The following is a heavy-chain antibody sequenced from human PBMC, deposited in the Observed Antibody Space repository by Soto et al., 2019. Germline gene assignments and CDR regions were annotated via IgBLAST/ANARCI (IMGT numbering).Heavy chain of an antibody. CDR1: GYSVSSSEYY. CDR3: GPLSVSLSGPYGIHV. J-gene: IGHJ6*02. Sequence: SETLSLTCSVSGYSVSSSEYYWAWIRQPPGKGLEWLGSMLSSGHTYYNPSLKRRVTLSVDTSKNQFSVRLNSVTASDTAVYYCGPLSVSLSGPYGIHVWGQGTTVTVSS. V-gene: IGHV4-39*01. CDR2: MLSSGHT. D-gene: IGHD2-15*01.